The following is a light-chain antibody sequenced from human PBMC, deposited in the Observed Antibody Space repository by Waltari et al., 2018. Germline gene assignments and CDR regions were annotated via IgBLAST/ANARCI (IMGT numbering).Light chain of an antibody. V-gene: IGKV2-28*01. CDR3: MQALQTPYT. CDR1: QSLLHGNGYNY. Sequence: DIVMTQSPLSLPVTPGAPASISCRSSQSLLHGNGYNYLDWYLQKPGQSPQLLIYLGSNRASGVPDRFSGSGSGTDFTLKISRVEAEDVGVYYCMQALQTPYTFGQGTKLEIK. CDR2: LGS. J-gene: IGKJ2*01.